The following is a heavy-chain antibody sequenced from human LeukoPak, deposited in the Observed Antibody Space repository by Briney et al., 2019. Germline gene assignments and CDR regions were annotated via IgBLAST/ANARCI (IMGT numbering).Heavy chain of an antibody. Sequence: PGGSLRLSCAASGFTFSNAWMSWVRQAPGKGLDWVGRIKSKTDGGTTDYAAPVKGRFTISRDDSKNTLYLQMNSLKTEDTAVYYCTTKGRSGSYYSPYGMDVWGQGTTVTVSS. D-gene: IGHD3-10*01. J-gene: IGHJ6*02. CDR2: IKSKTDGGTT. CDR1: GFTFSNAW. V-gene: IGHV3-15*01. CDR3: TTKGRSGSYYSPYGMDV.